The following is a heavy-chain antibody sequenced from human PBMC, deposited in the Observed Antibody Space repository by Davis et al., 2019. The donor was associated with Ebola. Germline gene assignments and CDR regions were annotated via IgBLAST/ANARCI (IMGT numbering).Heavy chain of an antibody. Sequence: GGSLRLSCAASGFVFRNYVMSWVRLAPGKGLEWVSTLGTSADTYYADSVKGRFTISRDNSKNTLYLQMNGLRVEDTAIYYCAKDTSNIWFDIWGQGTNVTVSS. CDR1: GFVFRNYV. CDR2: LGTSADT. J-gene: IGHJ3*02. V-gene: IGHV3-23*01. CDR3: AKDTSNIWFDI. D-gene: IGHD1-26*01.